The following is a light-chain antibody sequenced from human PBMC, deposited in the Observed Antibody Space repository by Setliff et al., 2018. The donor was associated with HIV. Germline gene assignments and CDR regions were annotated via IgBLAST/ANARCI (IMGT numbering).Light chain of an antibody. Sequence: QSALTQPASVSGSPGQSITISCTGNSSNVGSYNLVSWYQQHPGKAPKLIIYEVTKRPSGVSNRISGSKSGNTASLTISGLQAEDETDYYCSSYTDYNTYVFGTGTKVTVL. CDR1: SSNVGSYNL. CDR3: SSYTDYNTYV. J-gene: IGLJ1*01. CDR2: EVT. V-gene: IGLV2-14*02.